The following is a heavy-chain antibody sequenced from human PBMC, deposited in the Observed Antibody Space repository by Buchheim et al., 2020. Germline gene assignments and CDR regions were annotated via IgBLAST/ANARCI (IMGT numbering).Heavy chain of an antibody. D-gene: IGHD2/OR15-2a*01. Sequence: EVQLVQSGAEVKKAGESLRISCKGSGYSFTTYWIGWVRQMPGKGLEWMGIIYPHDSDTRYSPSFQGQVTITADKSINTAYLQWSSLKASDTAIYYCARRTLILPSMGWFDPWGQGTL. CDR1: GYSFTTYW. CDR2: IYPHDSDT. V-gene: IGHV5-51*01. J-gene: IGHJ5*02. CDR3: ARRTLILPSMGWFDP.